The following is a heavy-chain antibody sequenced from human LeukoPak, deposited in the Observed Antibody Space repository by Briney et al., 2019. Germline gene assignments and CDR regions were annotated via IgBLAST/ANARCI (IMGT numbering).Heavy chain of an antibody. D-gene: IGHD1-20*01. CDR3: ARDQAGEYNWNY. CDR2: IHPNSGGT. CDR1: GYTFIGYY. Sequence: ASVRVSCKASGYTFIGYYMHGGRQAPGQGVEWMGWIHPNSGGTNYAQKFQGRVTMTRDTSISTAYMELSRLRSDDTAVYYCARDQAGEYNWNYWGQGTLVTVSS. V-gene: IGHV1-2*02. J-gene: IGHJ4*02.